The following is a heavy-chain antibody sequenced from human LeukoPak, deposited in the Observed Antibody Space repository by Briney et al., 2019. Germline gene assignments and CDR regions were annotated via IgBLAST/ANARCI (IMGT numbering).Heavy chain of an antibody. CDR3: VRSDGSGYYPRTLDY. J-gene: IGHJ4*02. CDR1: GYTFTGFY. Sequence: ASVKVSCKASGYTFTGFYMHWVRQAPGQGLEWMGRINPNSGDTNYAQKFQGRVTMTRDTSISTAYMELRSLRSDDTAVYYCVRSDGSGYYPRTLDYWGQGTLVTVSS. V-gene: IGHV1-2*06. CDR2: INPNSGDT. D-gene: IGHD3-22*01.